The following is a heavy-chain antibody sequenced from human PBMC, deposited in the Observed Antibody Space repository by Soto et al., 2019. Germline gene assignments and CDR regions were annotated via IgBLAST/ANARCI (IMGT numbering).Heavy chain of an antibody. CDR1: GFNFANYA. CDR3: TRYYYESSGYYVY. Sequence: GGSLRLSCTGSGFNFANYALTWVRQAPGKGLEWVGFIRGETNGGTADYTASLKGRITISRDDSKSIAYLEINSLQTEDTAVYYCTRYYYESSGYYVYWGQGTLVTVSS. J-gene: IGHJ4*02. V-gene: IGHV3-49*04. CDR2: IRGETNGGTA. D-gene: IGHD3-22*01.